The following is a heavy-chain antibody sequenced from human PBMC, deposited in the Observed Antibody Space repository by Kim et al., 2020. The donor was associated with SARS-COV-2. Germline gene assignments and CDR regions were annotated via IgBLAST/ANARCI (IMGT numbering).Heavy chain of an antibody. CDR2: INPSGGST. V-gene: IGHV1-46*01. J-gene: IGHJ4*02. CDR1: GYTFTSYY. CDR3: ARGGPGYSSSWYLDDY. Sequence: ASVKVSCKASGYTFTSYYMHWVRQAPGQGLEWMGIINPSGGSTSYAQKFQGRVTMTRDTSTSTVYMELSSLRSEDTAVYYCARGGPGYSSSWYLDDYWGQGTLVTVSS. D-gene: IGHD6-13*01.